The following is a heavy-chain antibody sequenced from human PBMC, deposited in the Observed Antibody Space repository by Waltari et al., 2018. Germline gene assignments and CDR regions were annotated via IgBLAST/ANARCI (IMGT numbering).Heavy chain of an antibody. CDR3: AREMVGADVYAALDY. CDR1: GGSISSSSYY. Sequence: QLQLQESGPGLVKPSETLSLTCTVSGGSISSSSYYWGWIRQPPGNGLEWIGSIYYSGSTYYNPSLKSRVTISVDTSKNQFSLKLSSVTAADTAVYYCAREMVGADVYAALDYWGQGTLVTVSS. CDR2: IYYSGST. V-gene: IGHV4-39*07. D-gene: IGHD2-15*01. J-gene: IGHJ4*02.